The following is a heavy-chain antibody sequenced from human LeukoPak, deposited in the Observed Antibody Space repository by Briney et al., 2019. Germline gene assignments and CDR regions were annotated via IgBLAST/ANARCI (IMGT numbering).Heavy chain of an antibody. D-gene: IGHD4-17*01. J-gene: IGHJ1*01. V-gene: IGHV1-18*01. Sequence: ASVKVSCKASGYTFTSYGISWVRQAPGQGLEWMGWISAYNGNTNYAQKLQGRVTMTTDTSTSTAYMELRSLRSDDTAAYYCARDPTVTSAEYFQHWGQGTLVTVSS. CDR3: ARDPTVTSAEYFQH. CDR1: GYTFTSYG. CDR2: ISAYNGNT.